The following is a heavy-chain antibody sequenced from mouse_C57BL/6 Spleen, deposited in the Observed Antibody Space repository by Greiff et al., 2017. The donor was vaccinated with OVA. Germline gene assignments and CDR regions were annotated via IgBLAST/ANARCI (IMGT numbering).Heavy chain of an antibody. CDR1: GYTFTSYW. CDR3: ARGPHYFDY. V-gene: IGHV1-61*01. J-gene: IGHJ2*01. CDR2: IYPSDSET. Sequence: QVQLQQPGAELVRPGSSVKLSCKASGYTFTSYWMDWVKQRPGQGLEWIGNIYPSDSETHYNQKFKDKATLTIDKSSSTAYMQLSSLTSEDSAVYYCARGPHYFDYWGQGTTLTVSS.